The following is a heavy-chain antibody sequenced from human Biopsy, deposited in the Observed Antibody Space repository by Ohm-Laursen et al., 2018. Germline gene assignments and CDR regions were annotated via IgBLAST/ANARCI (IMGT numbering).Heavy chain of an antibody. CDR1: GYTFTSYD. J-gene: IGHJ5*02. D-gene: IGHD1-7*01. Sequence: ASVKVSCKPSGYTFTSYDITWVRQASGQGPEWIGWLNPASGNSNFGQKFRGRVTVTSDTSISTAYMELSGLTSDDTATYYCGRAVRNQLLTDPWGQGTLVTVTS. CDR2: LNPASGNS. CDR3: GRAVRNQLLTDP. V-gene: IGHV1-8*01.